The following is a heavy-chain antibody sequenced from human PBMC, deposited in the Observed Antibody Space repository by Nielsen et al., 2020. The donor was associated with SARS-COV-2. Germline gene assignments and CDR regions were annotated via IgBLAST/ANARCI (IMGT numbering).Heavy chain of an antibody. J-gene: IGHJ4*02. V-gene: IGHV3-23*01. CDR3: AKYFHGSVADFFGN. CDR2: ISGSGDRT. CDR1: GFTFSNSA. D-gene: IGHD3-10*01. Sequence: GGSLRLSCTASGFTFSNSAMSWVRQTSGKGLEWVSSISGSGDRTDYADSVKGRVIISRDNSKNTLHLQMNSLRAEDTALYFCAKYFHGSVADFFGNWGQGTLVTVSS.